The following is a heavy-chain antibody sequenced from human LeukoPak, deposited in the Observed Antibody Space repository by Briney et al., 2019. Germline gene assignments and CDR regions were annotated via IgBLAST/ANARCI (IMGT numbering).Heavy chain of an antibody. D-gene: IGHD2-2*01. CDR3: ARRFAKDYQLPEVFHHDMDV. CDR2: VNTGNGNT. CDR1: GYTFTSNA. J-gene: IGHJ6*02. V-gene: IGHV1-3*04. Sequence: ASVKVSCKASGYTFTSNAMHWVRQAPGQRPEWMGWVNTGNGNTKYSQKLQGRVTISRDTSANTAYTEVSSLRSDDTAVYYCARRFAKDYQLPEVFHHDMDVWGQGTTVTVSS.